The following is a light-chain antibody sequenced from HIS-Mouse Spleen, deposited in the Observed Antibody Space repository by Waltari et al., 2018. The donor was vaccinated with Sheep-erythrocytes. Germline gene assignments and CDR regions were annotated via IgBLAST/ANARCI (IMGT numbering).Light chain of an antibody. CDR2: EGS. J-gene: IGLJ3*02. V-gene: IGLV2-23*01. CDR3: CSYAGSSTPWV. CDR1: SSDVGSYNL. Sequence: QSALTQPASVSGSPGHSITISCPGTSSDVGSYNLVSWYQHHPAKAPKLMIYEGSKRPSGVSNRFSGSKSGNTASLTISGLQAEDEADYYCCSYAGSSTPWVFGGGTKLTVL.